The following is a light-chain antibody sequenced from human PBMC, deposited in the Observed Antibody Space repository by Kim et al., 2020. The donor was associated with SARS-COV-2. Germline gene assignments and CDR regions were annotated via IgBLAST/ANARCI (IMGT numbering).Light chain of an antibody. J-gene: IGKJ5*01. V-gene: IGKV1-17*01. CDR1: QDIRKD. CDR3: LQYNSYPIT. CDR2: GAS. Sequence: SGGYRVTSTCPARQDIRKDLAWYQQNPGKAPKRLIYGASNWQTGVPSRFSGSGSGTEFTLTISSLQPEDFATYFCLQYNSYPITFGQGTQLDIK.